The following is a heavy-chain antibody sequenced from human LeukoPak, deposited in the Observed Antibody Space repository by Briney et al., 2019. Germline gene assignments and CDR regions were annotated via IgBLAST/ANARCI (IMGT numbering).Heavy chain of an antibody. D-gene: IGHD6-13*01. Sequence: SVKVSCKASGGTFNRHAFSWVRQAPGQGLEWMGRIIPILNIANSAQKLQDRVTITADKSTSTAYMELSSLRSEDTAVYYCARESLSGGIAAADPYDYWGQGTLVTVSS. J-gene: IGHJ4*02. V-gene: IGHV1-69*04. CDR1: GGTFNRHA. CDR2: IIPILNIA. CDR3: ARESLSGGIAAADPYDY.